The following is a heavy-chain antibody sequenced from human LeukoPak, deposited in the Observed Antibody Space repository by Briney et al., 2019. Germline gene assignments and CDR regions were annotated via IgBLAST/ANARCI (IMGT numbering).Heavy chain of an antibody. CDR3: AKSPYGLGTYAIAGDY. V-gene: IGHV3-23*01. Sequence: QPGGSLRLSCAASGFTFSSYAMRWVRQAPGKGLEWVSAISGTGSSTYSADSVKGRFTISRDNSKSTLYLQMNTLRAEDTAVYYCAKSPYGLGTYAIAGDYWGRGTLVTVSS. CDR2: ISGTGSST. CDR1: GFTFSSYA. J-gene: IGHJ4*02. D-gene: IGHD3-10*01.